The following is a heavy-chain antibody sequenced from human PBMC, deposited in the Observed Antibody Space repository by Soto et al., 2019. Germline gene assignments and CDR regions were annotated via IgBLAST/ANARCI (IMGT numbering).Heavy chain of an antibody. V-gene: IGHV3-23*01. J-gene: IGHJ3*02. Sequence: EVQLLESGGGLVQPGGSLRLSCAASGFTFSSYAMSWVRQAPGKGLEWVSAISGSGGSTYYADSVKGRFTISRDNSKNTLSLQMNSLRAEDTAVYYCAKEYEPIVVVMSAFDIWGQGTMVTVSS. CDR2: ISGSGGST. CDR1: GFTFSSYA. D-gene: IGHD3-22*01. CDR3: AKEYEPIVVVMSAFDI.